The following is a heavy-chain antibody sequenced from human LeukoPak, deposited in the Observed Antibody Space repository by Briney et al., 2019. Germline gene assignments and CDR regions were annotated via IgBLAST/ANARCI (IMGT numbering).Heavy chain of an antibody. V-gene: IGHV3-66*01. J-gene: IGHJ4*02. Sequence: GGSLRLSCAASGFTVSSNYMSWVRQAPGKGLEWVLVIYSGGSTYYANSVKGRFTISRDNSKNMLYLQMNSLRAEDTAVYYCAKGMVRGVILKGFDYWGQGTLVTVSS. CDR3: AKGMVRGVILKGFDY. D-gene: IGHD3-10*01. CDR1: GFTVSSNY. CDR2: IYSGGST.